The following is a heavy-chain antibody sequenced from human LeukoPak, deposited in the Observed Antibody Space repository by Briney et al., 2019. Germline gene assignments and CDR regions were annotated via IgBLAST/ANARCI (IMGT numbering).Heavy chain of an antibody. CDR1: GGTFSSYA. J-gene: IGHJ6*03. CDR2: IIPIFGTA. CDR3: ASIVVPAAIDHYYYYYMDV. Sequence: SVKVSCKASGGTFSSYAISWVRQAPGQGLEWMGGIIPIFGTANYAQKFQGRVTITADESTSTAYMELSSLRSEDTAVYYCASIVVPAAIDHYYYYYMDVWGKGTTVTVSS. D-gene: IGHD2-2*01. V-gene: IGHV1-69*13.